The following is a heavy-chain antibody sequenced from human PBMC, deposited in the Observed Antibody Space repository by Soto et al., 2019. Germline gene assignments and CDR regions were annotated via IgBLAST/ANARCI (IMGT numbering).Heavy chain of an antibody. CDR2: IYWDDDK. V-gene: IGHV2-5*02. CDR1: GFSLSTSGVG. Sequence: QITLKESGPTLVKPTQTLTLTCTFSGFSLSTSGVGVGWIRQPPGKALEWLALIYWDDDKRYSPSLKSRLTITKDTSKNLVVLTMTNMDPVDTATYYCAHRGSSGGNCLLHYWGQGTLVTVSS. CDR3: AHRGSSGGNCLLHY. D-gene: IGHD2-15*01. J-gene: IGHJ4*02.